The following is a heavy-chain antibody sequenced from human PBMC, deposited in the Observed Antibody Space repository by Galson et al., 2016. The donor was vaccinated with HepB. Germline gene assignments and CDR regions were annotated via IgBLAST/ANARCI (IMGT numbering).Heavy chain of an antibody. CDR1: GFTFNNYG. J-gene: IGHJ4*02. V-gene: IGHV3-33*01. CDR2: TGYDGSDK. Sequence: SLRLSCAASGFTFNNYGMHWVRQAPGKGLEWVAVTGYDGSDKYYADSVTGRFTISRENSKYTLSLQMNSLSGEDTAVYYCARDRYAAAGTEVHSFDYWGQGTPVIVSS. D-gene: IGHD6-13*01. CDR3: ARDRYAAAGTEVHSFDY.